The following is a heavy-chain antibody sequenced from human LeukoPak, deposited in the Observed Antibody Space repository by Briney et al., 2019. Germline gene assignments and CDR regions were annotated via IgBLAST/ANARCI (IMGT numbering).Heavy chain of an antibody. CDR3: ARHRRPVDY. CDR1: GGSFSGYY. Sequence: SETLPLTCAVYGGSFSGYYWSWIRQPPGKGLEWIGEINHSGSTYYNPSPKSRVAISVDTSKNQFSLKLSSVTAADTAVYYCARHRRPVDYWGQGTLVTVSS. CDR2: INHSGST. V-gene: IGHV4-34*01. J-gene: IGHJ4*02.